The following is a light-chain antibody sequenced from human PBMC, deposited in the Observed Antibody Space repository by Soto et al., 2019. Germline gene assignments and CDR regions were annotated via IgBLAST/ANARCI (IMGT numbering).Light chain of an antibody. CDR2: DVS. Sequence: QSALTQPASVSGSPGQSITISCTGTSSDVGGYNYVSWSQQHPGKAPKLIIHDVSNRPSGVSIRFSGSKSGNTASLTISGLQAEDEADYYCSSYRSSSTLYVFGTGTKVTVL. CDR3: SSYRSSSTLYV. J-gene: IGLJ1*01. V-gene: IGLV2-14*01. CDR1: SSDVGGYNY.